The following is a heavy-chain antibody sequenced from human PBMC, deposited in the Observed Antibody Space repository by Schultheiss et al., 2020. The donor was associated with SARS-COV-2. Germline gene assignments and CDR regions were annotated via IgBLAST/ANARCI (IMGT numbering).Heavy chain of an antibody. Sequence: GGSLRLSCAASGFTFSSYSMNWVRQAPGKGLEWVAVIWYDGSNKYYADSVKGRFTISRDNSKNTLYLQMNSLRAEDTAVYYCAKDPYSRYSNYYFDYWGQGTLVTVSS. CDR1: GFTFSSYS. J-gene: IGHJ4*02. CDR2: IWYDGSNK. V-gene: IGHV3-33*06. CDR3: AKDPYSRYSNYYFDY. D-gene: IGHD4-11*01.